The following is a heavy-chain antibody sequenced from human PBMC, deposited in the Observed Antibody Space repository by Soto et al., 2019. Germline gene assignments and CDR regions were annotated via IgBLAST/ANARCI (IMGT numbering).Heavy chain of an antibody. J-gene: IGHJ4*02. Sequence: SETLSLTCTVSGGSISSSSYYRGWIRQPPGKGLEWIGSIYYSGSTYYNPSLKSRVTISVDTSKNQFSLKLSSVTAADTAVYYCARHWDGSGEHDYWGQGTLVTVSS. D-gene: IGHD3-10*01. CDR1: GGSISSSSYY. CDR3: ARHWDGSGEHDY. CDR2: IYYSGST. V-gene: IGHV4-39*01.